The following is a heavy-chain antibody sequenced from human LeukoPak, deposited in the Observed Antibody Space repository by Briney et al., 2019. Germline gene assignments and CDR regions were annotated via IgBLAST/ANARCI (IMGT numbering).Heavy chain of an antibody. CDR2: INPNSGGT. J-gene: IGHJ5*02. CDR1: GYTFTGYY. D-gene: IGHD1-1*01. Sequence: ASVTVSCQASGYTFTGYYMHWVRQAPGQGLEWMGWINPNSGGTNYAQKFQGWVTMTRDTSISTAYMELSRLRSDDTAVYYCARGRTTDWFDPWGQGTLVTVSS. CDR3: ARGRTTDWFDP. V-gene: IGHV1-2*04.